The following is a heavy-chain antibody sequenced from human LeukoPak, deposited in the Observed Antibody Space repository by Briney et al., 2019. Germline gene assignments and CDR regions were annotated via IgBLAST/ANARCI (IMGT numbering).Heavy chain of an antibody. CDR3: APIAAAGTGRYMDV. J-gene: IGHJ6*03. CDR1: GFTFSSYG. D-gene: IGHD6-13*01. V-gene: IGHV3-30*02. CDR2: IRYDGSNK. Sequence: GGSLRLSCAASGFTFSSYGMHWVRQAPGKGLEWVAFIRYDGSNKYYADSVKGRFTISRDNSKNTLYLQMNSLRAEDTAVYYCAPIAAAGTGRYMDVWGKGTTVTVSS.